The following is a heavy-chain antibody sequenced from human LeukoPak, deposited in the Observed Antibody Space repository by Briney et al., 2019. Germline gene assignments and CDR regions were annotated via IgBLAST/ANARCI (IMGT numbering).Heavy chain of an antibody. V-gene: IGHV1-8*02. CDR1: GYTFTSYD. D-gene: IGHD3-22*01. J-gene: IGHJ3*02. Sequence: ASVKVSCKASGYTFTSYDINWVRQATGQGLEWMGWMNPNSGNTGYAQKFQGRVTMTTDTSTSTAYMELRSLRSDDTAVYYCARDLSSGYYSLAAFDIWGQGTMVTVSS. CDR2: MNPNSGNT. CDR3: ARDLSSGYYSLAAFDI.